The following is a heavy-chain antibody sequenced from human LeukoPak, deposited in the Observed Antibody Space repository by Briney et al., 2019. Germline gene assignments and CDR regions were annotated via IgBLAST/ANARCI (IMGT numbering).Heavy chain of an antibody. CDR3: ASATLRCSGGGCYEMDV. Sequence: ASVKVSCKASGGTFSSHVFSWVRQAPGQGLEWMGGIIPIFRTANYAQKFQGRLTITADKSTSTAYMELSSLRSDDTAVYYCASATLRCSGGGCYEMDVWGKGTTVTVSS. CDR2: IIPIFRTA. J-gene: IGHJ6*04. D-gene: IGHD2-15*01. V-gene: IGHV1-69*06. CDR1: GGTFSSHV.